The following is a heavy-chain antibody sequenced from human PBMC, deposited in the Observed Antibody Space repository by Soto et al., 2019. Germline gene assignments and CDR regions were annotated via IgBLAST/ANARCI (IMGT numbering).Heavy chain of an antibody. V-gene: IGHV3-23*01. CDR3: AKSPPQTGSSSWYAEYFQH. D-gene: IGHD6-13*01. CDR1: GFTFSSYA. J-gene: IGHJ1*01. CDR2: ISGSGGTT. Sequence: AGGSLRLSCAASGFTFSSYAMSWVRQAPGKGLEWVSAISGSGGTTYYADSVKGRFTISRDNSKNTLYLQMNSLRAEDTAVYYCAKSPPQTGSSSWYAEYFQHWGQGTLVTVSS.